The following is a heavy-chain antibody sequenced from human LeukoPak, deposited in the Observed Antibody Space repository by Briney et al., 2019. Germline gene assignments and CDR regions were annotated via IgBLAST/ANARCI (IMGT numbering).Heavy chain of an antibody. J-gene: IGHJ4*02. CDR1: GFTFSSYE. D-gene: IGHD6-13*01. CDR3: ARAGYNFDY. Sequence: PGGSLGLSCAASGFTFSSYEMNWVRQAPGKGLEWVSYISSSGSTIYYADSVKGRFTISRDNAKNSLYLQMNSLRAEDTAVYYCARAGYNFDYWGQGTLVTVSS. CDR2: ISSSGSTI. V-gene: IGHV3-48*03.